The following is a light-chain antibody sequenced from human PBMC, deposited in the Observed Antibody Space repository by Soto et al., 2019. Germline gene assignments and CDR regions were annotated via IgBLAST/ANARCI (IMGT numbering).Light chain of an antibody. CDR3: HSRA. CDR2: AAS. CDR1: QGISSY. Sequence: DVQFTQSPSFLSASVGDRVTITCRASQGISSYLAWYQQKPGKAPKLLIYAASTLQSGVPSRFSGSGSETEFTLTISRLQPDDFATYFCHSRAFGQGTRLEI. V-gene: IGKV1-9*01. J-gene: IGKJ5*01.